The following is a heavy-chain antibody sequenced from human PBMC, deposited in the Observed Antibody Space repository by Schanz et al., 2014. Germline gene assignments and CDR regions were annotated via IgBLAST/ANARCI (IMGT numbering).Heavy chain of an antibody. Sequence: EQLVESGGGVVQFGRSLRLSCAASGFTLSNSDMHWVRQGTGKGLEWVSTIGYLGDTYYPDSVKGRFTVSRDSGQNSLYLQMSSLRAGDTAGYYCARGTDWSLHYWGQGALVTVAP. J-gene: IGHJ4*02. CDR2: IGYLGDT. D-gene: IGHD1-1*01. CDR1: GFTLSNSD. CDR3: ARGTDWSLHY. V-gene: IGHV3-13*01.